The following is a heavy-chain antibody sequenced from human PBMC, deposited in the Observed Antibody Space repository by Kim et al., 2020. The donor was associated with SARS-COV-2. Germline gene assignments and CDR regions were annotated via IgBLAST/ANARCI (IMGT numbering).Heavy chain of an antibody. Sequence: SETLSLTCTVSSDSISSSYWSWIRQLPGKGLEWLGYIYYSGSTDYNPSLKRRVTISWDTSKNQVSLDVTSVSAADTAVYYCTRSDGPGSLPQFYHSVQG. V-gene: IGHV4-59*01. D-gene: IGHD6-13*01. CDR1: SDSISSSY. J-gene: IGHJ4*02. CDR3: TRSDGPGSLPQFYH. CDR2: IYYSGST.